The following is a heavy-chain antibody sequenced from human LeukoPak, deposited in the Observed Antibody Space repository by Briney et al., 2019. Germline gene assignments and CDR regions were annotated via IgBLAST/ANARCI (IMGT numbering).Heavy chain of an antibody. CDR3: TKSDGYGLIRI. CDR2: INHSGST. Sequence: SETLSLTCAVYGGSFSGYYWSWIRQPPGKGLEWIGEINHSGSTNSNPSLKSRVTVSVDTSKNLFSLKLSSVTAADTAAYYCTKSDGYGLIRICGRGTMVTVSS. CDR1: GGSFSGYY. J-gene: IGHJ3*02. V-gene: IGHV4-34*03. D-gene: IGHD3-10*01.